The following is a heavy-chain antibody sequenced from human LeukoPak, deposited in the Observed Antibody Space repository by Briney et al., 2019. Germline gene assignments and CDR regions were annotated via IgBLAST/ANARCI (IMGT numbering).Heavy chain of an antibody. V-gene: IGHV3-23*01. D-gene: IGHD1-26*01. CDR3: AKFMGPRGSNARPFDY. Sequence: PGGSLRLSCAASGFTFSGYAMSWVRQAPGKGLEWVSAISGSGGSTYYADSVKGRFTISRDNSKNTLYLQMNSLRAEDTAVYYCAKFMGPRGSNARPFDYWGQGTLVTVSS. J-gene: IGHJ4*02. CDR1: GFTFSGYA. CDR2: ISGSGGST.